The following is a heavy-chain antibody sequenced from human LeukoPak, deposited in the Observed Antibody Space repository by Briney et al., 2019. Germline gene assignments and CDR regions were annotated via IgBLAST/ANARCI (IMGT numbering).Heavy chain of an antibody. D-gene: IGHD2-15*01. CDR1: GFTFSSYA. CDR3: AKGGPNCSGGSCYYYYYMDV. Sequence: PGGSLRLSCAASGFTFSSYAMSWVRQAPGKGLEWDSAISGSGGSTYYADSVKGRFTISRDNSKNTLYLQMNSLRAEDTAVYYCAKGGPNCSGGSCYYYYYMDVWGKGTTVTVSS. V-gene: IGHV3-23*01. CDR2: ISGSGGST. J-gene: IGHJ6*03.